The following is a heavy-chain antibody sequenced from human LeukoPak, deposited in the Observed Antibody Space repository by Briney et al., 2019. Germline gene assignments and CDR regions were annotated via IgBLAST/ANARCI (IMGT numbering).Heavy chain of an antibody. CDR1: GVSISSGGYS. V-gene: IGHV4-30-2*01. D-gene: IGHD3-10*01. CDR3: ARGAWFGETRNWFDP. J-gene: IGHJ5*02. Sequence: PSETLSLTCAGSGVSISSGGYSWRWVRQPPGKGLEWIGYIYHSGSTYYNPSLKSRVTISVDRSKNQFSLKLSSVTAADTAVYYCARGAWFGETRNWFDPWGQGTLVTVSS. CDR2: IYHSGST.